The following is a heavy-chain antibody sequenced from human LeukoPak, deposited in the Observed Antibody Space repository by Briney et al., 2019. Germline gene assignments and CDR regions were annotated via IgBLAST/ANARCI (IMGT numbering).Heavy chain of an antibody. CDR3: ARANPGVLRYFDWLGDY. Sequence: GASVKVSCKASGYTFTSYGISWVRQAPGQGLEWMGWISAYNGNTNYAQKLQGRVTMTTDTSTSTAYMELRSLRSDDTAVYYCARANPGVLRYFDWLGDYWGQGTLVTVSS. CDR1: GYTFTSYG. CDR2: ISAYNGNT. J-gene: IGHJ4*02. D-gene: IGHD3-9*01. V-gene: IGHV1-18*01.